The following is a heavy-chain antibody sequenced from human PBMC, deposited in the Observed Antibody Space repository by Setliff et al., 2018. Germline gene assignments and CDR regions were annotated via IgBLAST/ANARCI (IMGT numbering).Heavy chain of an antibody. D-gene: IGHD3-3*01. CDR2: INPNSGGT. CDR3: ARGPRITIFGVVSLSLYGMDV. V-gene: IGHV1-2*04. CDR1: GYTFTGYY. Sequence: GSVKVSCKASGYTFTGYYMHWVRQAPGQGLEWMGWINPNSGGTNYAQKFQGWVTMTRDTSISTAYMELSRLRSDDTAVYYCARGPRITIFGVVSLSLYGMDVWGQGTTVTVSS. J-gene: IGHJ6*02.